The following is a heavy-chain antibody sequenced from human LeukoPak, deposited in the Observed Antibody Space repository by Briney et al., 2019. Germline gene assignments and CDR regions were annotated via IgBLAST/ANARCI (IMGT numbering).Heavy chain of an antibody. CDR1: GFTFSMYW. J-gene: IGHJ3*02. CDR3: AKGTALTTATAFDI. CDR2: IKVDGSEI. Sequence: GGSLRLSCAASGFTFSMYWMSWVRQAPGKGPEWVANIKVDGSEIYYVDSVKGRLTISRDNAKNSLYLQMNSLRAEDTAVYYCAKGTALTTATAFDIWGQGTMVTVSS. D-gene: IGHD4-11*01. V-gene: IGHV3-7*01.